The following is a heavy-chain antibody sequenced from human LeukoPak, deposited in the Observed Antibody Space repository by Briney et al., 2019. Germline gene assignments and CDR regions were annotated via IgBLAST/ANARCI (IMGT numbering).Heavy chain of an antibody. D-gene: IGHD7-27*01. V-gene: IGHV4-59*02. J-gene: IGHJ4*02. CDR1: GGSVSDYY. CDR3: ASRKLGNDY. CDR2: IYYTGT. Sequence: SETLSLTCTVSGGSVSDYYWSWIRQSPGKGLEWIGYIYYTGTSYNPSFKSRVTISADTSKNQFSLNLSSVTAADTAVYYCASRKLGNDYWGQGTLVTVSS.